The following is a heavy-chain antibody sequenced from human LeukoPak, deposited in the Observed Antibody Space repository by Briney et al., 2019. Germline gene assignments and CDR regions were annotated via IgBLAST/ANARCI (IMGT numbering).Heavy chain of an antibody. J-gene: IGHJ4*02. CDR2: ISYDGSNK. CDR1: GFTFSSYA. D-gene: IGHD6-19*01. V-gene: IGHV3-30-3*01. CDR3: ARDRSGWYFDY. Sequence: GRSLRLSCAASGFTFSSYAMHWVRQAPGKGLEWVAVISYDGSNKYYADSVKGRCTISRDNSKNTLYLQMNSLRAEDTAVYYCARDRSGWYFDYWGQGTLVTVSS.